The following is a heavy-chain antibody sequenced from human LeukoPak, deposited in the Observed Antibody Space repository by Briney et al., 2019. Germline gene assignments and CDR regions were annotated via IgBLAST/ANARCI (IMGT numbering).Heavy chain of an antibody. J-gene: IGHJ4*02. CDR1: GFTFSSYA. V-gene: IGHV3-30-3*01. Sequence: PGGSLRLSCAASGFTFSSYAMHWVRQAPGKGLEWVAVISYDGSNKYYADSVRGRFTISRDNSKNTLYLQTNSLRAEDTAVYYCARGERQLVPFDYWGQGTLVTVSS. D-gene: IGHD6-13*01. CDR3: ARGERQLVPFDY. CDR2: ISYDGSNK.